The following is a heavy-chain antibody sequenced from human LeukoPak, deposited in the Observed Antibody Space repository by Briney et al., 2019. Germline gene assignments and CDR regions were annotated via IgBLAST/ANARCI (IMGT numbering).Heavy chain of an antibody. Sequence: SETLSLTCSVSGGSIRSYFWSWVRQPAGKGLEWIGYIDDSGNTNYNPSLKKRVTISVDTSKNQFSLKLSSVTAADTAVYYCAREEGWFDPWGQGTLVTVSS. CDR1: GGSIRSYF. V-gene: IGHV4-59*12. CDR3: AREEGWFDP. J-gene: IGHJ5*02. CDR2: IDDSGNT.